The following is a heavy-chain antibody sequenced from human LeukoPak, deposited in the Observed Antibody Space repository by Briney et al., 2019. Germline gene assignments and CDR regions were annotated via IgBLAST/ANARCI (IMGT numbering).Heavy chain of an antibody. J-gene: IGHJ3*02. CDR1: GFTFSSYW. Sequence: GGSLRFSCAASGFTFSSYWMHWVRQAPGKGLVWVSLINSDGSSTSYADSVKGRFTISRDNAKNTLYLQMNSLRAEDTAVYYCARGTTYYDILAGYPTDVFDIWGQGTMVTVSS. CDR2: INSDGSST. D-gene: IGHD3-9*01. CDR3: ARGTTYYDILAGYPTDVFDI. V-gene: IGHV3-74*01.